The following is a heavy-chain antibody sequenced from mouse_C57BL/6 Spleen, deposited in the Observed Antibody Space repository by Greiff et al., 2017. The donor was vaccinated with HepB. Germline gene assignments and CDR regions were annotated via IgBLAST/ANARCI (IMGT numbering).Heavy chain of an antibody. CDR3: AKAGGYYGSSSWYFDV. V-gene: IGHV1-72*01. Sequence: QVQLKQPGAELVKPGASVKLSCKASGYTFTSYWMHWVKQRPGRGLEWIGRIDPNSGGTKYNEKFKSKATLTVDKPSSTAYMQLSSLTSEDSAVYDCAKAGGYYGSSSWYFDVWGTGTTVTVSS. CDR1: GYTFTSYW. CDR2: IDPNSGGT. J-gene: IGHJ1*03. D-gene: IGHD1-1*01.